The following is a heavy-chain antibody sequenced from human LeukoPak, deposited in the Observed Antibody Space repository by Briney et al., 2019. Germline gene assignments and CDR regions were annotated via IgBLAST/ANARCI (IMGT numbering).Heavy chain of an antibody. D-gene: IGHD3-22*01. Sequence: ASVKVSCKASGYTFTTYYMHWVRQAPGQGLEWMGRINPNSGDTNFAQKFQGRVTMTRDTSISTAYMELSRLRSDDTAVYYCARVGQKDSSGYPYWGQGTLVTVSS. CDR1: GYTFTTYY. CDR2: INPNSGDT. V-gene: IGHV1-2*06. CDR3: ARVGQKDSSGYPY. J-gene: IGHJ4*02.